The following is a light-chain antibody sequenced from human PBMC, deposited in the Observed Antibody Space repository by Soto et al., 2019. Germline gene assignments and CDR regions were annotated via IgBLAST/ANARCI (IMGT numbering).Light chain of an antibody. V-gene: IGLV2-14*01. Sequence: QSALTQPASVSGSPGQSITISCIGSSSDVGGYNYVSWYQHHPGRVSKPMIFEVSDRPSGVSSRFSGSKSGNTAYLTISGLQAEDEADYYCSSFSSTSTIVFGGGTKVTVL. J-gene: IGLJ2*01. CDR2: EVS. CDR3: SSFSSTSTIV. CDR1: SSDVGGYNY.